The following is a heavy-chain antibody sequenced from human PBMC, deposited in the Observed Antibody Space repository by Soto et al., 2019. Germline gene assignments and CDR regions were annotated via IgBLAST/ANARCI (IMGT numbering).Heavy chain of an antibody. Sequence: VRSLRLSSVGSGFIFSNNGMQWVRQTPGKGLEWVAFMSYDGSDTFYADSVKGRFTISRDNYKNTLFLHMSNLRSEDTAMYYCMIFRVADYARVPWGQGT. D-gene: IGHD3-22*01. CDR3: MIFRVADYARVP. V-gene: IGHV3-30*03. CDR1: GFIFSNNG. J-gene: IGHJ5*02. CDR2: MSYDGSDT.